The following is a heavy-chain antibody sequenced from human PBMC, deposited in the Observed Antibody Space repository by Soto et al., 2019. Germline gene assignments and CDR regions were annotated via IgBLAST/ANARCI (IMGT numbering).Heavy chain of an antibody. V-gene: IGHV1-24*01. CDR2: FDPEDGET. CDR3: ATDLDYYYDSSGYPN. D-gene: IGHD3-22*01. Sequence: GASVKVSCKVSGYTLTELSMHWVRQAPGKGLEWMGGFDPEDGETIYAQKFQGRVTMTEDTSTDTAYMELSSLRSVDTAVYYCATDLDYYYDSSGYPNWGQGTLVTVSS. CDR1: GYTLTELS. J-gene: IGHJ4*02.